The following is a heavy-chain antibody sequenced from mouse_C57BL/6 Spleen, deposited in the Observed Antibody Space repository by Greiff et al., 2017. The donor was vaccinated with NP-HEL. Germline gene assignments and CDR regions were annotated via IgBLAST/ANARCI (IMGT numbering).Heavy chain of an antibody. CDR1: GYTFTSYW. CDR3: ARGPYSGGYAIDY. Sequence: QVQLQQPGAELVMPGASVKLSCKASGYTFTSYWMHWVKQRPGQGLEWIGEIDPSDSYTNYNQKFKGKSTLTVDKSSSTAYMQLSSLTSEDSAVYYCARGPYSGGYAIDYWGQGTSVTVSS. CDR2: IDPSDSYT. J-gene: IGHJ4*01. D-gene: IGHD2-12*01. V-gene: IGHV1-69*01.